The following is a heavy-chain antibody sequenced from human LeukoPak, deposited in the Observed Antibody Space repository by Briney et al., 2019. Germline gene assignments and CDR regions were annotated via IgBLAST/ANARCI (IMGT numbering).Heavy chain of an antibody. J-gene: IGHJ4*02. V-gene: IGHV1-8*01. CDR1: GYTFTSYD. Sequence: ASVKVSCKASGYTFTSYDINWVRQATGQGLEWMGWVNPNSGNTGYAQKFQGRVTMTRNTSISTAYMELSSLRSEDTAVYYCARGFRKSITIFGVVIYLGWYFDYWGQGTLVTVSS. CDR3: ARGFRKSITIFGVVIYLGWYFDY. D-gene: IGHD3-3*01. CDR2: VNPNSGNT.